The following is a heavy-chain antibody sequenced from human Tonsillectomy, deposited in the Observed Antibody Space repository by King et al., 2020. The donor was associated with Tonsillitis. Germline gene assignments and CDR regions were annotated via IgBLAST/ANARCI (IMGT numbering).Heavy chain of an antibody. CDR2: INHSGIT. CDR1: GGSFSGYY. CDR3: ARGRYSSSPYYSYYMDV. D-gene: IGHD6-6*01. V-gene: IGHV4-34*01. Sequence: VQLQQWGAGLLKPSETLSLTCGVYGGSFSGYYWSWIRQPPGKGLEWIGEINHSGITNFNPSLKSRVTMSVDTSKNQCSLKLSSVTAADTAVYYCARGRYSSSPYYSYYMDVWGKGTTVTVSS. J-gene: IGHJ6*03.